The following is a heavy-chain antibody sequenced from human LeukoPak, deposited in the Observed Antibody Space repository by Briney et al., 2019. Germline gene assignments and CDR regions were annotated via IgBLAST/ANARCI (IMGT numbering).Heavy chain of an antibody. V-gene: IGHV4-39*07. CDR3: ARGGGYGYYYYYMDV. Sequence: SETLSLTCTVSGGSIRGTSYYWGWIRQPPGKGLEWIGSISYTGSTYYNPSLKSRVTISVDTSKNQFSLKLSSVTAADRAVYYCARGGGYGYYYYYMDVWGKGTTVTVSS. J-gene: IGHJ6*03. CDR2: ISYTGST. CDR1: GGSIRGTSYY. D-gene: IGHD5-12*01.